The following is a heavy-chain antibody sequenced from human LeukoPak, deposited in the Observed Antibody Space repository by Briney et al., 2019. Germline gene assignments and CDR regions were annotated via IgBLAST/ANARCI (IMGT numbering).Heavy chain of an antibody. D-gene: IGHD2-2*01. Sequence: SETLSLTCAVYGGSFSGYYWSWLRQPPGKGLEWIGEINHSGSTNYNPSLKSRVTISVDTSKNQFSLKLSSVTAADTAVYYCARGSRGKNIVVVPAARVYFDYWGQGTLVTVSS. J-gene: IGHJ4*02. CDR1: GGSFSGYY. CDR2: INHSGST. CDR3: ARGSRGKNIVVVPAARVYFDY. V-gene: IGHV4-34*01.